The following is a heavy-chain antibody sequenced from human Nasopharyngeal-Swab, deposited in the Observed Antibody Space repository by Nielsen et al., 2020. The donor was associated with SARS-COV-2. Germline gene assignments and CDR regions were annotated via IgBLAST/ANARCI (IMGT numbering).Heavy chain of an antibody. CDR2: ISWNSASI. CDR1: GFTFDDYA. V-gene: IGHV3-9*01. CDR3: ANTMDV. J-gene: IGHJ6*02. Sequence: SLKISCAASGFTFDDYAMHWVRQAPGKGLEWVSGISWNSASIGYADSVKGRFTISRDNAKNSLYLQMNSLRAEDTALYYCANTMDVWGQGTTVTVSS.